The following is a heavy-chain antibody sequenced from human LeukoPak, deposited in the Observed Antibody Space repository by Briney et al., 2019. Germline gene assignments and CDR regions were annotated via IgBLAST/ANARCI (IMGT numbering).Heavy chain of an antibody. D-gene: IGHD6-25*01. CDR3: ARLRGPYDAFDI. CDR1: GGSISSYY. Sequence: PSETLSLTCTVSGGSISSYYWSWNRQPPGKGLEWIGYIYYSGSTNYNPSLKGRVTISVDTSKNQFSLKLSSVTAADTAVYYCARLRGPYDAFDIWGQGTMVTVSS. J-gene: IGHJ3*02. CDR2: IYYSGST. V-gene: IGHV4-59*08.